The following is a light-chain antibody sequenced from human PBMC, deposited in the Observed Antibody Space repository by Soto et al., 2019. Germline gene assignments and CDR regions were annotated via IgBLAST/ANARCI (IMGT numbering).Light chain of an antibody. J-gene: IGKJ4*01. Sequence: EIVLTQSPGTLSLSPGERATLSCRASQSVSSSYVAWYQQKPGQAPRLLIYVASSRATGIPDRFSGSGSGTDFTLTISRLEPEDFAVYDGQQYGSSPHTFGGGTKVEIK. CDR1: QSVSSSY. CDR2: VAS. V-gene: IGKV3-20*01. CDR3: QQYGSSPHT.